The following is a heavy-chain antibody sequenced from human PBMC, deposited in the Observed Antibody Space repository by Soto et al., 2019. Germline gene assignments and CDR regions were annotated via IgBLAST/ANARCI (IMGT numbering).Heavy chain of an antibody. V-gene: IGHV4-59*12. D-gene: IGHD1-26*01. Sequence: SETLSLTCTVSGGSMSSSYWSWIRQSPGNELEWIGYIYYSGSTNYNPSLKSRVTISVDTSKNQFSLKLSSVTAADAAVSYCARGRGTQEWERPSHSYLSSGMDVWGYGIRVTV. CDR3: ARGRGTQEWERPSHSYLSSGMDV. J-gene: IGHJ6*02. CDR2: IYYSGST. CDR1: GGSMSSSY.